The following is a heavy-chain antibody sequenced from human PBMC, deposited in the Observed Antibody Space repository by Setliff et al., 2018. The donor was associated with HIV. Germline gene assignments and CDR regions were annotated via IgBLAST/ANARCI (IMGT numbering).Heavy chain of an antibody. CDR1: GGTFGIYG. CDR3: ARESACSSTSCPKVLDY. Sequence: SVKVSCKASGGTFGIYGISWVRQAPGQGLEWMGGTIPMFGTANYAQKFQGRVTITADESTNTGYMELSGLRFEDTAVYYCARESACSSTSCPKVLDYWGQGTRVTSPQ. D-gene: IGHD2-2*01. CDR2: TIPMFGTA. V-gene: IGHV1-69*13. J-gene: IGHJ4*02.